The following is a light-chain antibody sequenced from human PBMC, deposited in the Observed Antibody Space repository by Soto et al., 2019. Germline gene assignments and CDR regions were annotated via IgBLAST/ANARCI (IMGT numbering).Light chain of an antibody. Sequence: QSALTQPASVSGSPGQSITISCTGTSSEVGVYNYVSWYQQHPGKAPKLMIYEVSNRPSGVSNRFSGAKSGNTASLTISGLQAEDEADYYCKSYTSSSTYVFGAGTKVTVL. CDR1: SSEVGVYNY. J-gene: IGLJ1*01. CDR3: KSYTSSSTYV. CDR2: EVS. V-gene: IGLV2-14*01.